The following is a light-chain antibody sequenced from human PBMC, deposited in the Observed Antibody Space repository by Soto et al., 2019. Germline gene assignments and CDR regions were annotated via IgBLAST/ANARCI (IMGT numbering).Light chain of an antibody. Sequence: EIVLTQSQATLSLSPGERATLSCRASHSVSSYFAWYQQNPGQAPRLLIYDASNRATGIPARFSGSGSGTDFTLTISSLEPEDFAVDYCQQRSNWPPLTFGQGTRLEIK. CDR3: QQRSNWPPLT. CDR1: HSVSSY. J-gene: IGKJ5*01. CDR2: DAS. V-gene: IGKV3-11*01.